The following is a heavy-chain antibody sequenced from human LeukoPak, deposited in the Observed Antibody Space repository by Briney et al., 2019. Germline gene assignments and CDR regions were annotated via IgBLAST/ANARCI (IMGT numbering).Heavy chain of an antibody. Sequence: PGGSLRLSCAASGFTFSSYSMNWVRQAPGKGLEWVSYISSSSSTIYYADSVKGRFTISRDNAKNSLYLQMNSLRAEDTAVCYCARGDTYYYDSRIDYWGQGTLVTVSS. CDR1: GFTFSSYS. J-gene: IGHJ4*02. V-gene: IGHV3-48*01. CDR2: ISSSSSTI. D-gene: IGHD3-22*01. CDR3: ARGDTYYYDSRIDY.